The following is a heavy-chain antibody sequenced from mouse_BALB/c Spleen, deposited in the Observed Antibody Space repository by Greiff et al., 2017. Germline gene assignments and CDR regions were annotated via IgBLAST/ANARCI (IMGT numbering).Heavy chain of an antibody. CDR3: ARGSYGVGGAMDY. Sequence: QVQLKQSGAELARPGASVKMSCKASGYTFTSYTMHWVKQRPGQGLEWIGYINPSSGYTNYNQKFKDKATLTADKSSSTAYMQLSSLTSEDSAVYYCARGSYGVGGAMDYWGQGTSVTVSS. CDR1: GYTFTSYT. CDR2: INPSSGYT. V-gene: IGHV1-4*01. D-gene: IGHD1-1*02. J-gene: IGHJ4*01.